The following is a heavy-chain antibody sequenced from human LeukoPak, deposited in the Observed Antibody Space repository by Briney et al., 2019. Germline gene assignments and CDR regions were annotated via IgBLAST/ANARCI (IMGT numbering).Heavy chain of an antibody. CDR2: ISGSGDST. Sequence: PGGSLRLSCAASGFTFNNYAMSWVRQAPGRGLEWVSTISGSGDSTYYADSVKGRFTISRDNSMNTVYLQMNSLRAEDTAVYYCARLNFGDDYWGQGTLVTVSS. V-gene: IGHV3-23*01. D-gene: IGHD4-17*01. CDR3: ARLNFGDDY. J-gene: IGHJ4*02. CDR1: GFTFNNYA.